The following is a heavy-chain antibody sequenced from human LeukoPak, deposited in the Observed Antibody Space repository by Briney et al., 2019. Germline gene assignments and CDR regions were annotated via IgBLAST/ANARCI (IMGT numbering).Heavy chain of an antibody. CDR3: ARSYYDSSGYSFDL. J-gene: IGHJ2*01. Sequence: GASVKVSCKASGGTFSSYAISWVRQATGQGLEWMGWMNPNSGSTGYAQKFQGRVTMTRNTSISTAYMELSSLRSEDTAVYYCARSYYDSSGYSFDLWGRGTLVTVSS. V-gene: IGHV1-8*02. CDR2: MNPNSGST. CDR1: GGTFSSYA. D-gene: IGHD3-22*01.